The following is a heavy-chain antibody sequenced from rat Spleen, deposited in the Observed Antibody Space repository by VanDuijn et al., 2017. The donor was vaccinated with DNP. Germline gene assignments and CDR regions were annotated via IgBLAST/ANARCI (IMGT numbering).Heavy chain of an antibody. V-gene: IGHV5-22*01. CDR1: GFTFSDYY. Sequence: EVQLVESGGGLVQPGRSLKLSCAASGFTFSDYYMAWVRQAPTEGLECVAYISYHGATTYYGDSVKGRFTISRDNAKSTLYLQMNSLRSEDMATYYCVRHEYQAFDYWGQGVMVAVSS. CDR3: VRHEYQAFDY. J-gene: IGHJ2*01. CDR2: ISYHGATT.